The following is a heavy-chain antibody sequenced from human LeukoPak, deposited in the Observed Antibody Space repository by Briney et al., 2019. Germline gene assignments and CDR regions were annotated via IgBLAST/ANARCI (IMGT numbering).Heavy chain of an antibody. Sequence: GASVKVSCKASGYTFTSYGISWVRQAPGQGLEWMGWISAYNGNTNYAQKLQGRVTMTTDTSTSTAYMELRSLRSDDTAVYYCARVEGYYDSSGYNIFDYWGQGTLVTVSS. D-gene: IGHD3-22*01. CDR3: ARVEGYYDSSGYNIFDY. V-gene: IGHV1-18*01. CDR1: GYTFTSYG. J-gene: IGHJ4*02. CDR2: ISAYNGNT.